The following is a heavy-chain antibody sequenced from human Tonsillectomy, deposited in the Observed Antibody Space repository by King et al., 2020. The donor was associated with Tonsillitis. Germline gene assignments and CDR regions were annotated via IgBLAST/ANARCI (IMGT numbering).Heavy chain of an antibody. CDR1: GYTFTSHG. Sequence: QLVQSGAEVKRPGASVKVSCKASGYTFTSHGITWVRQAPGQGLEWMGWISVYNANTKYAQKLQGRVTMTMDTSTSTAYMELRSLRSDDTAVYYCARGALRFLVRGTYNMDVWGQGTTVTVSS. J-gene: IGHJ6*02. V-gene: IGHV1-18*04. CDR3: ARGALRFLVRGTYNMDV. D-gene: IGHD3-3*01. CDR2: ISVYNANT.